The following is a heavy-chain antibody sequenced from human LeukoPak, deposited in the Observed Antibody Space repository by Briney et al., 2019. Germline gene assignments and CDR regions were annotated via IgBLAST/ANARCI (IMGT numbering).Heavy chain of an antibody. CDR1: GFTFSSYS. CDR2: ISSSSSYI. Sequence: GGSLRLSCAASGFTFSSYSMNWVRQAPGKGLEWVSSISSSSSYIYYADSVKGRFTISRDNAKNSLYLQMNSLRAEDTAVYYCAREDSLNYYGSGRSSGMDVWGRGTTVTVSS. V-gene: IGHV3-21*01. D-gene: IGHD3-10*01. J-gene: IGHJ6*04. CDR3: AREDSLNYYGSGRSSGMDV.